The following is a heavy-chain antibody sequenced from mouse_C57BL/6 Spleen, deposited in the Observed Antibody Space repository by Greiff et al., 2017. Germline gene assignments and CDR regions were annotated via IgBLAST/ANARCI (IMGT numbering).Heavy chain of an antibody. Sequence: EVQLQQSGPELVKPGASVKISCKASGYTFTDSYMHWVKQSHGKSLEWIGDINPNNGGTTYNPKFKGKATLTVDKSSSTAYMELSSLTSEDTAVXAGVCLVAKTGWYFDDWGKGTTVTVSS. D-gene: IGHD2-2*01. CDR1: GYTFTDSY. CDR2: INPNNGGT. CDR3: VCLVAKTGWYFDD. J-gene: IGHJ1*03. V-gene: IGHV1-18*01.